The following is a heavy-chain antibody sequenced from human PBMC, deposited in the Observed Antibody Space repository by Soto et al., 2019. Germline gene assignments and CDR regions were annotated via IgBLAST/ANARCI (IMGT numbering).Heavy chain of an antibody. CDR3: ARTYDCSNINCFRAFAS. D-gene: IGHD3-22*01. Sequence: GGSLRLSCAASGVTFSSDAMHWVRQAPGTGLEWVAVISNDGRNKDYVDSVKGRFTISRDNSKNMVYLQMDSLRVEDTAVYYCARTYDCSNINCFRAFASWGQGTLVTVS. CDR1: GVTFSSDA. V-gene: IGHV3-30-3*01. CDR2: ISNDGRNK. J-gene: IGHJ3*02.